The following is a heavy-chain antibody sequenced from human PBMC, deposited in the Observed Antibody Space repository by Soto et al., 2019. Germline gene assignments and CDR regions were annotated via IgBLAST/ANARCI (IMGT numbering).Heavy chain of an antibody. CDR1: GGSIRSYY. CDR2: FYHSGNS. CDR3: ASTRGGSYSTSYFDY. Sequence: SETLSLTCSVSGGSIRSYYWSWIRQSPEKGLEWIGYFYHSGNSNYNPSLKSRVTISVDKSKNQFSLKLSSVTAADTAVYYCASTRGGSYSTSYFDYWGQGTLVTVSS. D-gene: IGHD6-6*01. J-gene: IGHJ4*02. V-gene: IGHV4-59*12.